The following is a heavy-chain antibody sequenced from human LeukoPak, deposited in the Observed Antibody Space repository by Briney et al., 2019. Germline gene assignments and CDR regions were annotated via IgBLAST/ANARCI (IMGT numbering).Heavy chain of an antibody. D-gene: IGHD2-2*01. CDR1: GFTFSSYA. CDR3: AKDRDIGVVPAAMPLDY. CDR2: ISGSGGST. J-gene: IGHJ4*02. Sequence: PGGSLRLSCAASGFTFSSYAMRSVRPAPGKGLEWVSAISGSGGSTYYADSVKGRFTISRDNSKNTLYLQMNSLRTEDTAVYYCAKDRDIGVVPAAMPLDYWGQGTLVTVSS. V-gene: IGHV3-23*01.